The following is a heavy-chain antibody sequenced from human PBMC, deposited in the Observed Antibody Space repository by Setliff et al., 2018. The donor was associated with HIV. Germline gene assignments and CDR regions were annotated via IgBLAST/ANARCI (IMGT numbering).Heavy chain of an antibody. J-gene: IGHJ4*02. CDR1: GGSISSSSYY. CDR3: ARAQGGGFDY. CDR2: IYYSGST. D-gene: IGHD3-16*01. V-gene: IGHV4-39*07. Sequence: PSETLSLTCTVSGGSISSSSYYWGWIRQPPGKGLEWIGSIYYSGSTYYNPSLKSRVMISVDTSNNQFSLKVISVTAADTAVYYCARAQGGGFDYWGQGALVTVSS.